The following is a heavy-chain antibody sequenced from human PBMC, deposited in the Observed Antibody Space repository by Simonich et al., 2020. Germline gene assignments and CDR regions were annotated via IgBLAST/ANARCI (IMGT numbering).Heavy chain of an antibody. D-gene: IGHD1-1*01. J-gene: IGHJ3*02. CDR1: GGSFSGYY. CDR3: ARGKGWKNAFDI. V-gene: IGHV4-34*01. CDR2: INHSEST. Sequence: QVQLQQWGAGLLKPSETLSLTCAVYGGSFSGYYWSWIRQPPGKGLEWFGEINHSESTNYNPSLKSRVTISVDTSKNQFSLKLSSVTAADTAVYYCARGKGWKNAFDIWGQGTMVTVSS.